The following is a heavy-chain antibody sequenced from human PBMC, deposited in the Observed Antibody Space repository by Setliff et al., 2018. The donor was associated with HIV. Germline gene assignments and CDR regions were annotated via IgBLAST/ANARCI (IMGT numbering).Heavy chain of an antibody. CDR2: VNHSGST. Sequence: KPSETLSLTCAVYGGSFSGYYWSRIRQPPGKGLEWIGEVNHSGSTNYNPSLKSRVTISVETSTNQFSLKLNSVTATDTAVYYCTREGPRITGTGGAFDTWGQGTMVTVSS. CDR1: GGSFSGYY. D-gene: IGHD1-20*01. J-gene: IGHJ3*02. CDR3: TREGPRITGTGGAFDT. V-gene: IGHV4-34*01.